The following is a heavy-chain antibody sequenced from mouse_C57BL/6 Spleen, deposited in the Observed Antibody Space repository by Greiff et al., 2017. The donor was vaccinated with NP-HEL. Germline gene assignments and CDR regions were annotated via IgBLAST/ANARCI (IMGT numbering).Heavy chain of an antibody. J-gene: IGHJ2*01. D-gene: IGHD1-1*01. CDR3: ASDYYGSSYGY. Sequence: VQLQQPGAELVKPGASVKLSCKASGYTFTSYWMQWVKQRPGQGLEWIGEIDPSDSYTNYNQKFKGKATLTVDTSSSTAYMQLSSLTSEDSAVYYCASDYYGSSYGYWGQGTTLTVSS. CDR2: IDPSDSYT. CDR1: GYTFTSYW. V-gene: IGHV1-50*01.